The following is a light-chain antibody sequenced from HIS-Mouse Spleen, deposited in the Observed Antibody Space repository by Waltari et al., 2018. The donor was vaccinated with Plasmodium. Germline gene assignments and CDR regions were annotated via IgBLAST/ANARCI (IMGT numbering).Light chain of an antibody. Sequence: SYELTQPLPVSVSPGQTARITCSGDALPKKYSYWYQQKSGQAPVLVIYEDSKRPSGIPERFSGSSSGTMATLTISGAQVEDEADYYCYSTDSSGNHRVFGGGTKLTVL. V-gene: IGLV3-10*01. CDR2: EDS. CDR1: ALPKKY. CDR3: YSTDSSGNHRV. J-gene: IGLJ3*02.